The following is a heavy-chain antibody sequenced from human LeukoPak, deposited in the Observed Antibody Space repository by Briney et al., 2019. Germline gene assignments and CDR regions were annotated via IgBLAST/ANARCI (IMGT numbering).Heavy chain of an antibody. CDR3: AGMKRADPSPIDY. CDR2: IKQDGSEK. V-gene: IGHV3-7*01. Sequence: GGSLRLSCAASGFTFSSYWMSWVRQAPGKGLEWVANIKQDGSEKYYVDSVKGRFTISRDNAKNSLYLQMNSLRAEDTAVYYCAGMKRADPSPIDYWGQGTLVTVSS. CDR1: GFTFSSYW. J-gene: IGHJ4*02.